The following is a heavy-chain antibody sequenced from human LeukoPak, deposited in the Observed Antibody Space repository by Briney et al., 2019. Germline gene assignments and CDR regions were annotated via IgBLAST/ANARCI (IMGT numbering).Heavy chain of an antibody. V-gene: IGHV3-48*03. Sequence: PGGSLRLSCAASGFILSIYEMNWVRHAPGKGLEWVSDFSAMKGRFTISRDNAENSLYLQMNSLRAEDTAVYYCARPFVWGLATQGLDYWGQGTLVTVSS. CDR3: ARPFVWGLATQGLDY. J-gene: IGHJ4*02. CDR1: GFILSIYE. CDR2: FSA. D-gene: IGHD3-16*01.